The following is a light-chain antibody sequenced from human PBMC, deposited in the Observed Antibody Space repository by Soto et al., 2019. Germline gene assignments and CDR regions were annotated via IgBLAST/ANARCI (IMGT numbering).Light chain of an antibody. J-gene: IGLJ1*01. Sequence: QSVVTQPPSVSEAPRQRVTISCSGSSSNIGNNAVNWYQQLPGKAPKLLIYYDDLLPSGVSDRFSGSKSGTSASLAISGLQSEDEADYYCAAWDDSLNGYVFGTGTKVTV. CDR2: YDD. CDR1: SSNIGNNA. V-gene: IGLV1-36*01. CDR3: AAWDDSLNGYV.